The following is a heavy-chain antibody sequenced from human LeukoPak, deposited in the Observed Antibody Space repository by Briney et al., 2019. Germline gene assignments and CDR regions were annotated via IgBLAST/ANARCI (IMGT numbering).Heavy chain of an antibody. CDR3: AKALAEEQQLVDYYYCVMDV. Sequence: GGSLRLSCAASGFTFTNYGMHWVRQAPGKGLEWVAVVWFDGTNKYYADSVKGRFTISRDNSKNTLYLQMNSLRAEDTAVYYCAKALAEEQQLVDYYYCVMDVWGQGPRVPVSS. V-gene: IGHV3-30*02. D-gene: IGHD6-13*01. CDR2: VWFDGTNK. J-gene: IGHJ6*02. CDR1: GFTFTNYG.